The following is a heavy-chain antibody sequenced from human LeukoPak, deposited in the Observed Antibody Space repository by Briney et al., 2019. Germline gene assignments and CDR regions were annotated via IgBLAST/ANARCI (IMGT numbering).Heavy chain of an antibody. V-gene: IGHV3-21*06. CDR2: ISSGSTYI. CDR1: EFTFSTYS. Sequence: GGSLRLSCAASEFTFSTYSMNWVRQAPGKGLEWVSSISSGSTYIYYADSVKGRFTISRDNAKNSLYLQMNSLRAEDTAVYYCARTLNPYGDYYFDYWGQGTLVTVSS. CDR3: ARTLNPYGDYYFDY. D-gene: IGHD4-17*01. J-gene: IGHJ4*02.